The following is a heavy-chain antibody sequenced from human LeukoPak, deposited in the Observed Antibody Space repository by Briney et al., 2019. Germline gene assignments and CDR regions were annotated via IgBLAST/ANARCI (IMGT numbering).Heavy chain of an antibody. CDR2: MNPNSGNT. J-gene: IGHJ4*02. V-gene: IGHV1-8*03. D-gene: IGHD1-7*01. CDR3: ARGYRYNWNYGGLAY. CDR1: GYTFTSYD. Sequence: ASVKVSCKASGYTFTSYDINWVRQAPGQGLEWMGWMNPNSGNTGYAQKFQGRVTITRNTSISKAYMELSSLRSEDTAVYYCARGYRYNWNYGGLAYWGQGTLVTVSS.